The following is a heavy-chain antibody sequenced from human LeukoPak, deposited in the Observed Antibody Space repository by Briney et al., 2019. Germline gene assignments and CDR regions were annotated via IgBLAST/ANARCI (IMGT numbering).Heavy chain of an antibody. CDR3: AREPVANTIFGVVPLKRFDP. CDR2: ISSSSSYI. V-gene: IGHV3-21*01. CDR1: GFTFSSYS. Sequence: GGSLRLSCAASGFTFSSYSMNWVRQAPGKGLEWVSSISSSSSYIYYADSVKGRFTISRDNAKNSLYLQMNSLRAEDTAVYYCAREPVANTIFGVVPLKRFDPWGQGTLVTVSS. D-gene: IGHD3-3*01. J-gene: IGHJ5*02.